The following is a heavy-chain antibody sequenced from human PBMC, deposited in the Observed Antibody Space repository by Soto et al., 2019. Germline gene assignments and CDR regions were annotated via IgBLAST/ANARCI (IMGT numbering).Heavy chain of an antibody. CDR3: ARVSRDGYNLNY. D-gene: IGHD5-12*01. Sequence: ASVNVSCKSSGYTFTSYDIHWVRQAPGQGLEWMGIINPSGGSTSYAQKFQGRATMTRDTSTSTVYMELSSLRSEDTAVYYCARVSRDGYNLNYWGQGTLVTVSS. J-gene: IGHJ4*02. CDR2: INPSGGST. CDR1: GYTFTSYD. V-gene: IGHV1-46*01.